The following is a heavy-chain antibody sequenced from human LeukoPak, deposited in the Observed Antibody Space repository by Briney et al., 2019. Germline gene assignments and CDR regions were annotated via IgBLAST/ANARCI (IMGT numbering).Heavy chain of an antibody. CDR3: ARVDSSGYSHLYYFVHLRGPTPFDY. V-gene: IGHV3-7*01. Sequence: GGSLRLSCAASGFTFSSYWMSWVRQAPGKGLEWVANIKQDGSEKYYVDSVKGRFTISRDNAKNSLYLQMNSLRAEDTAVYYCARVDSSGYSHLYYFVHLRGPTPFDYWGQGTLVTVSS. CDR1: GFTFSSYW. J-gene: IGHJ4*02. CDR2: IKQDGSEK. D-gene: IGHD3-22*01.